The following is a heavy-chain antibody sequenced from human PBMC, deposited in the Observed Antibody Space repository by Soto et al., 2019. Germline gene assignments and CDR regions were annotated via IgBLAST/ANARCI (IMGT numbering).Heavy chain of an antibody. J-gene: IGHJ3*02. CDR1: GFTFSSYG. CDR3: ARDTGMDYYDSSGDDAFDI. D-gene: IGHD3-22*01. V-gene: IGHV3-33*01. CDR2: IWYDGSNK. Sequence: GGSLRLSCAASGFTFSSYGMHWVRQAPGKGLEWVAVIWYDGSNKYYADSVKGRFTISRDNSKNTLHLQMNSLRAEDTAVYYSARDTGMDYYDSSGDDAFDIWGQGTMVTVSS.